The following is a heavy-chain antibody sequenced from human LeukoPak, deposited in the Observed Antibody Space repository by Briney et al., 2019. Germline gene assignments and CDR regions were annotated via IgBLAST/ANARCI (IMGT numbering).Heavy chain of an antibody. J-gene: IGHJ4*02. CDR1: GFTFSSYA. CDR2: ISYDGSIQ. Sequence: PGRSLRLSCAASGFTFSSYAMHWVRQAPGKGLEWVAVISYDGSIQYYADSVKGRFTVSRDNAKNSLYLQMSSLRAEDTAVYYCARSRVRGPMNDWGQGTLVTVSS. V-gene: IGHV3-30-3*01. D-gene: IGHD3-10*01. CDR3: ARSRVRGPMND.